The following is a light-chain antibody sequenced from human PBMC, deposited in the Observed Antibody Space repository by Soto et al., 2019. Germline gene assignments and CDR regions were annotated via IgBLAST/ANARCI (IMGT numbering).Light chain of an antibody. CDR3: NSYTSDYTYV. J-gene: IGLJ1*01. CDR1: TSDVGGYIS. Sequence: QSALTQPASVSGSPGQSVTISCTGTTSDVGGYISVSWYQQHPGKAPKLMIYEVSNRPSGVSNRFSGSKSGDTASLTISGLQAEDEADYYCNSYTSDYTYVFGTGTKVTVL. V-gene: IGLV2-14*01. CDR2: EVS.